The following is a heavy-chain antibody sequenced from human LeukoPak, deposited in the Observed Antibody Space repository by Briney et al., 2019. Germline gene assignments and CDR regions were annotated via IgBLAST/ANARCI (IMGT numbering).Heavy chain of an antibody. D-gene: IGHD2-15*01. V-gene: IGHV4-34*01. CDR2: INHSGST. J-gene: IGHJ5*02. CDR3: ARTNIVVVVAATPSLGWFDP. CDR1: GGSFSGYY. Sequence: SVTLSLTCAVYGGSFSGYYWSWIRQPPGKGLEWIGEINHSGSTNYNPSLKSRVTISVDTSKNQFSLKLSSVTAADTAVYYCARTNIVVVVAATPSLGWFDPWGQGTLVTVSS.